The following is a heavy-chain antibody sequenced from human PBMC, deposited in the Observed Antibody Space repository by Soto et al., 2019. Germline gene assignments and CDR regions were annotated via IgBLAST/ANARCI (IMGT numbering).Heavy chain of an antibody. J-gene: IGHJ3*02. CDR2: ISAYNGNT. Sequence: ASVKVSCKASGYTFTSYGISWVRQAPGQGLEWMGWISAYNGNTNYAQKLQGRVTMTTDTSTSTAYMELRSLRSDDTAVYYCARDIMGRWLQNDAFYIWGQGTMVTVSS. CDR3: ARDIMGRWLQNDAFYI. CDR1: GYTFTSYG. D-gene: IGHD2-8*01. V-gene: IGHV1-18*04.